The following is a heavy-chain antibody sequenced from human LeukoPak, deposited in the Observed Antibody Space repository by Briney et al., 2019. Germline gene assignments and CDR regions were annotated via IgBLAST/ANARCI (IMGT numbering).Heavy chain of an antibody. J-gene: IGHJ4*02. D-gene: IGHD4-17*01. V-gene: IGHV3-73*01. CDR1: GFTFNGSA. CDR3: TRRHYGDYVVDN. Sequence: GGSLRLSCATSGFTFNGSALHWVRQASGQGLEWVGRIRSKAHRHATAYAASVKGRFTVSRDDSKNMAYLQMNSLKTEDTAIYYCTRRHYGDYVVDNWGQGTLVTVSS. CDR2: IRSKAHRHAT.